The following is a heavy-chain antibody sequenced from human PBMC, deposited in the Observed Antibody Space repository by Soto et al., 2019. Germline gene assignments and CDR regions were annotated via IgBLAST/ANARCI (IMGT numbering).Heavy chain of an antibody. J-gene: IGHJ4*02. V-gene: IGHV4-4*07. CDR3: VRDPSCPYGDTLFDY. D-gene: IGHD4-17*01. CDR2: IYTSGST. Sequence: SETLSLTCTVSGGSISSYYWSWIRQPAGKGLEWIGRIYTSGSTNYNPSLKSRVTMSVDTSKNQFSLKLSSVTAADTAVYYCVRDPSCPYGDTLFDYWGQGTLVTVSS. CDR1: GGSISSYY.